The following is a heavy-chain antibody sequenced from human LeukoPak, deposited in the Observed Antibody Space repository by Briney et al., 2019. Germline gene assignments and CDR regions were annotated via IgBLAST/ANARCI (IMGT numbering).Heavy chain of an antibody. CDR2: IKQDGSEK. CDR3: ASTLYYDILTGYSPTPYYFDY. D-gene: IGHD3-9*01. J-gene: IGHJ4*02. V-gene: IGHV3-7*03. Sequence: GGSLRPPCAASGFTFSSYWMSWVRQAPGKGLEWVANIKQDGSEKYYVDSVKGRFTISRDNAKNSLYLQMNSLRAEDTAVYYCASTLYYDILTGYSPTPYYFDYWGQGTLVTVSS. CDR1: GFTFSSYW.